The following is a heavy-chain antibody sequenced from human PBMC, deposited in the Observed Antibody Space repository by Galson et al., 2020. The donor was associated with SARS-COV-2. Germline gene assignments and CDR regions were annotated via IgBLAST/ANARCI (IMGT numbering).Heavy chain of an antibody. CDR1: GYSFSNYW. V-gene: IGHV5-51*01. D-gene: IGHD5-12*01. Sequence: KVSCKGSGYSFSNYWIAWVRQLPGKGLECMGIIYPGDSDTRYSPSFQGQVSISVDKSTSTAYLQWSSLKASDTAMYYCARPTAYWLAAGSYYYFDLWGRGTPVTVSS. CDR2: IYPGDSDT. CDR3: ARPTAYWLAAGSYYYFDL. J-gene: IGHJ2*01.